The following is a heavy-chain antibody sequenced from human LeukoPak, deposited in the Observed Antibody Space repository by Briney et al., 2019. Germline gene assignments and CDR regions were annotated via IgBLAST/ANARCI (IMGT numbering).Heavy chain of an antibody. Sequence: ASVKVSCKVSGYTLTELSMHWVRQAPGKGLEWMGGFDPEDGETIYAQKFQGRVTMTEDTSTDTAYMELSSLRSEDTAVYYCATDSSLYSSSWTDLDYRGQGTLVTVSS. CDR2: FDPEDGET. D-gene: IGHD6-13*01. CDR3: ATDSSLYSSSWTDLDY. V-gene: IGHV1-24*01. CDR1: GYTLTELS. J-gene: IGHJ4*02.